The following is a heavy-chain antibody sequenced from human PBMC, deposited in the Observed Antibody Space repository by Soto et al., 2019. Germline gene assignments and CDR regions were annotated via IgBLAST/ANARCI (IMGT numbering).Heavy chain of an antibody. J-gene: IGHJ5*02. V-gene: IGHV1-18*01. D-gene: IGHD3-3*01. Sequence: ASVKVSCKASGYTFTSYGISWVRQAPGQGLEWMGWISAYNGNTNYAQKLQGRVTMTTDTSTSTAYMELRSLRSDDTAVYYCAREEGTYYDFWSGHYPCNWFDPWGQGTLVTVSS. CDR3: AREEGTYYDFWSGHYPCNWFDP. CDR2: ISAYNGNT. CDR1: GYTFTSYG.